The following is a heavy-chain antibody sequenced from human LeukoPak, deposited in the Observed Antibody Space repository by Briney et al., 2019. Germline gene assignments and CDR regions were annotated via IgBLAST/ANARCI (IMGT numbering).Heavy chain of an antibody. J-gene: IGHJ4*02. V-gene: IGHV3-15*01. Sequence: KPGLSLRLSCAASGFTFSNAWMSWVRQAPGKGLELVTRIKSKTDGGTTDYAAPVKGRFTISRDDSKHMLYLQINSLKTEDTAVYYCATDRGPREAYYFDYWGQGTLVTVSS. CDR3: ATDRGPREAYYFDY. CDR1: GFTFSNAW. D-gene: IGHD1-26*01. CDR2: IKSKTDGGTT.